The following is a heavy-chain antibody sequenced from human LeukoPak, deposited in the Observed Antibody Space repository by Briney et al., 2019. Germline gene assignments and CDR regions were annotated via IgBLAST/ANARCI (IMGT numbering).Heavy chain of an antibody. J-gene: IGHJ4*02. Sequence: KPSETLSLTCTVSGYSISCDYFWGWIRQPPGKGLEWIGSIYHSGSTYYNPSLKSRVTISVDTSKNQFSLKLSSVTAADTAVYYCARQTSSRLVPGHFDYWGQGTLVTVSS. V-gene: IGHV4-38-2*02. CDR1: GYSISCDYF. CDR2: IYHSGST. CDR3: ARQTSSRLVPGHFDY. D-gene: IGHD6-19*01.